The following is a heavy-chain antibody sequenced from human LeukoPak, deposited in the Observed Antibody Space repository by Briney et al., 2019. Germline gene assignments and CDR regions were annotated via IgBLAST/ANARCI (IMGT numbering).Heavy chain of an antibody. Sequence: GASVKVSCKASGYTFTSYGISWVRQAPGQGLEWMGWISAYNGNTNYAQKLQGRVTMTTDTSTSTAYMELRSLRSDDTAVYYCARDLRITIFGVVIKYYFDYWGQGTLVTVSS. D-gene: IGHD3-3*01. CDR3: ARDLRITIFGVVIKYYFDY. V-gene: IGHV1-18*01. J-gene: IGHJ4*02. CDR2: ISAYNGNT. CDR1: GYTFTSYG.